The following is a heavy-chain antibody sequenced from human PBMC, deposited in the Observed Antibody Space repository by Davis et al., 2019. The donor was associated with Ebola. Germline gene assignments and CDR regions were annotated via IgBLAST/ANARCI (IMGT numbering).Heavy chain of an antibody. CDR1: GFTFSSYS. J-gene: IGHJ3*02. Sequence: GESLKISCAASGFTFSSYSMNWVRQAPGKGLEWVSSISSSSSYIYYADLVKGRFTISRDNAKNSLYLQMNSLRAEDTAVYYCARDRDPVAFDAFDIWGQGTMVTVSS. V-gene: IGHV3-21*01. CDR3: ARDRDPVAFDAFDI. CDR2: ISSSSSYI. D-gene: IGHD6-19*01.